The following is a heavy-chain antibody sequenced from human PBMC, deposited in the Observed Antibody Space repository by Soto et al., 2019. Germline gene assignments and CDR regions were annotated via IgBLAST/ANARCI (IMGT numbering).Heavy chain of an antibody. D-gene: IGHD3-3*01. CDR1: GGTIPSFN. CDR3: ARHKNEERVVDI. V-gene: IGHV1-46*01. CDR2: INPIGGST. Sequence: ASVEGCWKRDGGTIPSFNDNKMGEDTGQGVEWMGIINPIGGSTGYAQNFRGRVTMSRDTSTSTVYMELSSLRSEDTAMYYCARHKNEERVVDIWGQGTLVTVSS. J-gene: IGHJ3*02.